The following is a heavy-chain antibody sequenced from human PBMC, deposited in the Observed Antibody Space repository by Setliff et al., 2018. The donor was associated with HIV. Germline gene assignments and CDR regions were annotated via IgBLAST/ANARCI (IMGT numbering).Heavy chain of an antibody. CDR1: GVSVSSGGYY. CDR3: ARSMRGYCSDTSCRTFDH. V-gene: IGHV4-61*08. J-gene: IGHJ4*02. D-gene: IGHD2-2*01. Sequence: PSETLSLTCTVSGVSVSSGGYYWSWIRQHPGKGLEWIGYVYYTGSTKYNPSLKSRVTMSVNTAKNQFFLMLSSVTAADTAVYYCARSMRGYCSDTSCRTFDHWGQGTLVTVSS. CDR2: VYYTGST.